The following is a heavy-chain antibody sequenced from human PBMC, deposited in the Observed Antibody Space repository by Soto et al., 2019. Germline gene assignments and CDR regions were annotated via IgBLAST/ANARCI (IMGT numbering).Heavy chain of an antibody. D-gene: IGHD6-13*01. CDR2: IYYSGST. CDR1: GGSISSYY. CDR3: ASLPYSSSWYYFDY. V-gene: IGHV4-59*08. Sequence: QVQLQESGPGLVKPSETLSLTCPVSGGSISSYYWSWIRQPPGKGLEWIGYIYYSGSTNYNPSLKSRVTISVDTSKNQFSLKLSSVTAADTAVYHCASLPYSSSWYYFDYWGQGTLVTVSS. J-gene: IGHJ4*02.